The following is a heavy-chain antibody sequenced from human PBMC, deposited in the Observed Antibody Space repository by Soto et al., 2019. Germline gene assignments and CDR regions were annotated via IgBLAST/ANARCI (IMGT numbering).Heavy chain of an antibody. J-gene: IGHJ4*02. V-gene: IGHV3-23*01. D-gene: IGHD6-19*01. CDR1: GFTFSSYA. CDR3: AKRIAVAGPGGRYFDY. CDR2: ISGSGGST. Sequence: EVQLLESGGGLVQPGGSLRLSCAASGFTFSSYAMSWVRQAPGKGLEWVSAISGSGGSTYYADSVKGRFTISGDNSKNTLYLQMNSLRAEDTAVYYCAKRIAVAGPGGRYFDYWGQGTLVTVSS.